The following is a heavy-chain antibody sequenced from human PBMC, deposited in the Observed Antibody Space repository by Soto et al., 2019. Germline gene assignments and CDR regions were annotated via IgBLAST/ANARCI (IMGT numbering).Heavy chain of an antibody. D-gene: IGHD6-19*01. CDR2: VYYTGST. CDR3: ARSVAVPGAHIDY. V-gene: IGHV4-59*01. J-gene: IGHJ4*02. CDR1: RGSISGSY. Sequence: KPSETLSLTCSVSRGSISGSYWSWIRQSPGKGLEWLRYVYYTGSTNYSPSLRSRVSISVDTSKNEFSLRLSSVTAADTAVYFCARSVAVPGAHIDYWGQGTQVTVSS.